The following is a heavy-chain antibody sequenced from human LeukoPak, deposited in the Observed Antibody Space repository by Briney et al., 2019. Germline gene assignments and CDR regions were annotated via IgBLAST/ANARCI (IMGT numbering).Heavy chain of an antibody. V-gene: IGHV3-49*03. CDR3: ARRAGFSAGDAFDI. Sequence: GGSLRLSCTASGFTFGYYAMSWFRQAPGKGLEWVGFIRSKAFGGTADYAASVKGRFSISRDDSKSIAYLQMNSLKTEDTAVYYCARRAGFSAGDAFDIWGQGTMVTVSS. CDR1: GFTFGYYA. J-gene: IGHJ3*02. CDR2: IRSKAFGGTA. D-gene: IGHD3-3*02.